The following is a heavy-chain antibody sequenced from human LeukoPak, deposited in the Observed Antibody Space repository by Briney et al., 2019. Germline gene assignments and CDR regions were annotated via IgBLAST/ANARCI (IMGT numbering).Heavy chain of an antibody. V-gene: IGHV4-39*01. Sequence: PSETLSLTCTVSGGSISSSSYYWGWIRQPPGKGLEWIGSIYYSGSTYYNPSLKSRVTISVDTSKNQFSLKLSSVTAADTAVYYCARHENGYGHYYFDYWGQGTLVTVSS. CDR2: IYYSGST. J-gene: IGHJ4*02. D-gene: IGHD4-17*01. CDR3: ARHENGYGHYYFDY. CDR1: GGSISSSSYY.